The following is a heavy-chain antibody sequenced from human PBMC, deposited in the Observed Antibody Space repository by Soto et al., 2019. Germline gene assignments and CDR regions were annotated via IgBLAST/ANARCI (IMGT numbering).Heavy chain of an antibody. CDR1: GGSISSGDYY. J-gene: IGHJ6*02. CDR3: ARENCMFRYGVDV. Sequence: QVQLQESGPGLVKPSQTLSLTCPVSGGSISSGDYYWSWIRQSPGKGLEWIVHISYSGSSYYNPSLKSRLTMSLDKSYNQFSLELTSVTAADTAVYFCARENCMFRYGVDVWGQGTTVTVSS. V-gene: IGHV4-30-4*01. CDR2: ISYSGSS. D-gene: IGHD3-10*01.